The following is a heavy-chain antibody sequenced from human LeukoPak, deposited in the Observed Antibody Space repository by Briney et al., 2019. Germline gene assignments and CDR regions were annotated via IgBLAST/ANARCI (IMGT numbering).Heavy chain of an antibody. CDR2: ISSSSSIT. D-gene: IGHD5-12*01. Sequence: GGSLRLSCAVSGFTFSTYRMDWVRQAPGMGLEWVSYISSSSSITYYADSVKGRFTISRDNAKNSLFLQMDSLRDEDTAVYYCARSGYSGYEFDHWGQGTRVTVSS. CDR3: ARSGYSGYEFDH. J-gene: IGHJ4*02. CDR1: GFTFSTYR. V-gene: IGHV3-48*02.